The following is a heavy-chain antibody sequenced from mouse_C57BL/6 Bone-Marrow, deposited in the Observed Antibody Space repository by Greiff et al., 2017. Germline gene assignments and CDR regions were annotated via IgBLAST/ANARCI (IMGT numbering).Heavy chain of an antibody. CDR1: GFSLTSYG. Sequence: VKLQESGPGLVAPSQSLSITCTVSGFSLTSYGVSWVRQPPGKGLEWLGVIWGDGSTNYHSAPIPRLSIIKDNPKSHDFLNLNSLQPDDTATYYCAAPRSIYYYGSSDPFAYWGQGTLVTVSA. V-gene: IGHV2-3*01. CDR2: IWGDGST. J-gene: IGHJ3*01. D-gene: IGHD1-1*01. CDR3: AAPRSIYYYGSSDPFAY.